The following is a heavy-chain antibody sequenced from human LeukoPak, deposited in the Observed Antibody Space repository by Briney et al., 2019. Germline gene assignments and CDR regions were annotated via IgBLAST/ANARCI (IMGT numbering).Heavy chain of an antibody. CDR1: GFTFSSYW. V-gene: IGHV4-34*01. CDR3: ARGRGKHFDY. CDR2: INHSGST. D-gene: IGHD3-10*01. J-gene: IGHJ4*02. Sequence: GSLRLSCAASGFTFSSYWMSWIRQPPGKGLEWIGEINHSGSTNYNPSLKSRVTISVDTSKNQFSLKLSSVTTADTAVYYCARGRGKHFDYWGQGTLVTVSS.